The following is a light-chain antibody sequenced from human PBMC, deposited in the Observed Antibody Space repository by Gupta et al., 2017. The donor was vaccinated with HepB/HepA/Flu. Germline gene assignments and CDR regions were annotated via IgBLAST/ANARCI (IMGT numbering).Light chain of an antibody. J-gene: IGKJ2*04. V-gene: IGKV2-24*01. CDR3: MQSKHFPRS. CDR1: QTLVHSDGSTY. Sequence: DIVLTQTPLSSPVTLGQPASISCRSSQTLVHSDGSTYFNWLHQRPGQPPRRRIFGGSNRVSGVPDRCSGSGAGTDFTLRISRVEAEDVGVYYCMQSKHFPRSCGQGTKLEIK. CDR2: GGS.